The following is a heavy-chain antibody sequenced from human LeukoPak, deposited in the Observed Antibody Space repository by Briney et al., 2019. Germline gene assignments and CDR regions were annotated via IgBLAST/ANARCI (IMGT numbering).Heavy chain of an antibody. CDR3: ARDQRATAATGSYFDY. CDR1: GFTFSSYN. J-gene: IGHJ4*02. Sequence: GGSLRLSCAASGFTFSSYNMNWVRQAPGKGLEWVSSISSSSNYIFNADSVKGQFTISRDNAKNSLYLQMNSLRAEDTAVYYCARDQRATAATGSYFDYWGQGTLVTVSS. CDR2: ISSSSNYI. D-gene: IGHD6-13*01. V-gene: IGHV3-21*01.